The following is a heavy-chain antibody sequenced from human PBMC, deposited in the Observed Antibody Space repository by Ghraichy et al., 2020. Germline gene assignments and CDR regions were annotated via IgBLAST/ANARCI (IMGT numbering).Heavy chain of an antibody. J-gene: IGHJ6*02. CDR3: ARAHGSGWNYYYGMDV. D-gene: IGHD6-19*01. V-gene: IGHV4-59*01. CDR2: IYYSENT. Sequence: SETLSLTFTVSGGSISSNYYWNWIRQPPGKGLEWIGYIYYSENTNYNPSLNSRVTISLDTSKNQISLKLSSVTAADTAVYYCARAHGSGWNYYYGMDVWGQGTTVTVS. CDR1: GGSISSNYY.